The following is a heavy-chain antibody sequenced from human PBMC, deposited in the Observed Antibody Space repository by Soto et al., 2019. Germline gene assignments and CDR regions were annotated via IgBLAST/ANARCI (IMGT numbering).Heavy chain of an antibody. CDR1: GFTFSSYA. V-gene: IGHV3-30-3*01. Sequence: QVQLVESGGGVVQPGRSLRLSCAASGFTFSSYAMHWVRQAPGKGLEWVAVISYDGSNKYYADSVKGRFTISRDNSKNTLYLQMNSLRAEDTAVYYCAREPSGSYTSRRSGYYGMDVWGQGTTVTVSS. J-gene: IGHJ6*02. D-gene: IGHD1-26*01. CDR2: ISYDGSNK. CDR3: AREPSGSYTSRRSGYYGMDV.